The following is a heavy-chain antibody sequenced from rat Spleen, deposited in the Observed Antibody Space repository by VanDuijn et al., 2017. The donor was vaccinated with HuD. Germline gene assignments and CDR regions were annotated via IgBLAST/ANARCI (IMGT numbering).Heavy chain of an antibody. Sequence: EVQLVESGGGLVQPGRSLKLSCAASGFTFSDYNMAWVRQAPKKGLEWIASISTGGGNTYYRDSVKGRFTVSRDNAENTVYLQMNSLRSEDTATYYCTRGYVMDAWGQGASVTVSS. CDR2: ISTGGGNT. CDR3: TRGYVMDA. J-gene: IGHJ4*01. CDR1: GFTFSDYN. V-gene: IGHV5-25*01.